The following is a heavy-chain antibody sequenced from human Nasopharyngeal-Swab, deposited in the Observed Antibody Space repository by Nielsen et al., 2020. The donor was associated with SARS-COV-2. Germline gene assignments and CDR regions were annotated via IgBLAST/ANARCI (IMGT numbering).Heavy chain of an antibody. CDR2: IIPILGIA. CDR1: GGTFSSYA. Sequence: SVKVSCKASGGTFSSYAISWVRQAPGQGLEWMGRIIPILGIANYAQKFQGRVTITADKSTSTAYMELSSLRSEDTAVYYCARQGGLLLWFGELLPDYWGQGTLVTVSS. J-gene: IGHJ4*02. V-gene: IGHV1-69*04. CDR3: ARQGGLLLWFGELLPDY. D-gene: IGHD3-10*01.